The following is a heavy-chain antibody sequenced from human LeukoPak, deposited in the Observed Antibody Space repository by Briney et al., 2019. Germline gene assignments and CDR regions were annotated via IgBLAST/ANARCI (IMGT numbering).Heavy chain of an antibody. Sequence: SVKVSCKASGGTFSSYAISWVRQAPGQGLEWMGGIIPIFGTANYAQKFQGRVMITADESTSTAYMELSSLRSEDTAVYYCARDLLDYGGNPYYYYYMDVWGKGTTVTVSS. D-gene: IGHD4-23*01. CDR2: IIPIFGTA. CDR3: ARDLLDYGGNPYYYYYMDV. V-gene: IGHV1-69*13. J-gene: IGHJ6*03. CDR1: GGTFSSYA.